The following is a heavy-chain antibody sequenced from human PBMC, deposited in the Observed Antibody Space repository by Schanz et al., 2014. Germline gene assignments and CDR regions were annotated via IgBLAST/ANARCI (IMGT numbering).Heavy chain of an antibody. Sequence: EMQLAESGGGLVQPGGSLRLSCAASGFTFSGFWMTWVRQAPGKGLEWVANIKKDGSEKYYVDSVKGRFTISRDNAKNSLFLQMNSLRPEDTAVYYCARGRVLESWGQGTLVTVSS. J-gene: IGHJ5*02. CDR3: ARGRVLES. CDR1: GFTFSGFW. CDR2: IKKDGSEK. V-gene: IGHV3-7*01. D-gene: IGHD1-1*01.